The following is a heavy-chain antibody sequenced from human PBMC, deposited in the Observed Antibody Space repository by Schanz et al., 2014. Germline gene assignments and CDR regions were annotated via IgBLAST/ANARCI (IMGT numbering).Heavy chain of an antibody. CDR3: AKAGSGWSTTGYYY. J-gene: IGHJ4*02. CDR2: ISGSGVST. V-gene: IGHV3-23*01. CDR1: GFSFSIFA. D-gene: IGHD6-19*01. Sequence: EVQLLESGGGLVQPGGSLRLSCAASGFSFSIFAMTWVRQAPGKGLEWISAISGSGVSTHYADSVKGRFTISRDNSKNTLYLQMNSLRVEDTAVYYCAKAGSGWSTTGYYYWGQGTLVAVSS.